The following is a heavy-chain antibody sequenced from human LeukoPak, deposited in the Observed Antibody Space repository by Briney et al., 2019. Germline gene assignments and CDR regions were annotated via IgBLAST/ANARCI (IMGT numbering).Heavy chain of an antibody. CDR2: ISSSSSYI. V-gene: IGHV3-21*01. CDR1: GFTSSSYS. D-gene: IGHD3-3*01. J-gene: IGHJ3*02. Sequence: GGSLRLSCAASGFTSSSYSMNWVRQAPGKGLEWVSSISSSSSYIYYADSVKGRFTISRDNAKNSLYLQMNSLRAEDTAVYYCARDTISGSTPYYDFWSGYRPHDAFDIWGQGTMVTVSS. CDR3: ARDTISGSTPYYDFWSGYRPHDAFDI.